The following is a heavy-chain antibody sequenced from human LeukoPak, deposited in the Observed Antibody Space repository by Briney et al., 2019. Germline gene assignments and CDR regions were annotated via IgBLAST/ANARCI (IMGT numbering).Heavy chain of an antibody. D-gene: IGHD3-22*01. CDR2: ISSNGGIT. J-gene: IGHJ4*02. CDR1: GFTFSSYV. V-gene: IGHV3-64*02. CDR3: ARRDYYYDSSGYYRSWIDY. Sequence: GGSLRPSCSASGFTFSSYVMHWVCQAPGKGLEYVSAISSNGGITYYADSVKGRFTISRDNSKNTLYLQMGSLRAEDTAVYYCARRDYYYDSSGYYRSWIDYWGQGTLVTVSS.